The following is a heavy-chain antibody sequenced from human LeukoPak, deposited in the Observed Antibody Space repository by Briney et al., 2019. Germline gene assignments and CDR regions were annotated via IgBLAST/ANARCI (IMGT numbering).Heavy chain of an antibody. CDR1: GFTFSSYA. J-gene: IGHJ4*02. CDR3: AKDAVGATAYYFDY. D-gene: IGHD1-26*01. Sequence: GGSLRLSCAASGFTFSSYAMSWVRQTPGKGLEWVSAISSSGDTYYAGSVKGRFTISRDNSKNTVYLQMNSLRAEDTAVYYCAKDAVGATAYYFDYWGQGTLVTVSS. V-gene: IGHV3-23*01. CDR2: ISSSGDT.